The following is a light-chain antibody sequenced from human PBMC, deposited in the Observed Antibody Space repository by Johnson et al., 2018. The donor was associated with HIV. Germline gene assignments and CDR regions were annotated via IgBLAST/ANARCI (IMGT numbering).Light chain of an antibody. V-gene: IGLV1-51*01. CDR2: ENT. J-gene: IGLJ1*01. CDR3: ATWDRSLSAGGV. CDR1: SSNIGNNS. Sequence: QSVLTQPPSVSAAPGQKVTISCSGSSSNIGNNSVSWYQQVPGTAPKLLIYENTKRPSGVPDRFSGSKSGSSATLGITGLQTGDEADYYCATWDRSLSAGGVFGTGTKVTVL.